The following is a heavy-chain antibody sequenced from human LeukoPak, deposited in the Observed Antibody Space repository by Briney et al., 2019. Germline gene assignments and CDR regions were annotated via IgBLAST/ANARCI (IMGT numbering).Heavy chain of an antibody. Sequence: PSETLSLTCAVYGGSFSDHYWSWIRQPPGKGLEWIGEINHSGSTNYNPSLKSRVTISLDTSKNQFSLKLSSVTAADTAVYYCARGQWLDNYWGQGTLVTVSS. CDR1: GGSFSDHY. CDR2: INHSGST. D-gene: IGHD5-12*01. CDR3: ARGQWLDNY. J-gene: IGHJ4*02. V-gene: IGHV4-34*01.